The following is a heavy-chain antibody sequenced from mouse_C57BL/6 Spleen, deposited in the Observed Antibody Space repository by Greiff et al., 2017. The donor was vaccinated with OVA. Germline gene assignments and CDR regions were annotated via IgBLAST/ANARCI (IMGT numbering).Heavy chain of an antibody. CDR3: TRDDYDDGIDY. D-gene: IGHD2-4*01. CDR1: GFTFSSYA. V-gene: IGHV5-9-1*02. Sequence: EVKLVESGEGLVKPGGSLKLSCAASGFTFSSYAMSWVRQTPEKRLEWVAYISSGGDYIYYADTVKGRFTISRDNARNTLYLQRSSLKSEDTAMYYCTRDDYDDGIDYWGQGTTLTVSS. J-gene: IGHJ2*01. CDR2: ISSGGDYI.